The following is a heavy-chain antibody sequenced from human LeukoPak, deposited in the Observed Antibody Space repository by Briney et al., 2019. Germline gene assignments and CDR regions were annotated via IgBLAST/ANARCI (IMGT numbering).Heavy chain of an antibody. V-gene: IGHV3-66*01. CDR2: IYAGGST. CDR1: GFTISSNY. Sequence: GGSLRLSCAASGFTISSNYMSWVRQAPGKGLEWVSTIYAGGSTYYADSVKGRFTISRDNAKNSLYLQMNSLRAEDTAVYYCASLLRYFDWFDPWFDPWGQGTLVTVSS. J-gene: IGHJ5*02. D-gene: IGHD3-9*01. CDR3: ASLLRYFDWFDPWFDP.